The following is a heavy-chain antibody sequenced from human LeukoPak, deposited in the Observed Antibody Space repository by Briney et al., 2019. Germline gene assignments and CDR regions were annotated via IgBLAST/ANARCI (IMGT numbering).Heavy chain of an antibody. CDR1: GYTFTGYY. Sequence: GASVKVSCKASGYTFTGYYMHWVRQAPGQGLERMGWINPNSGGTNYAQKFQGRVTMTRDTSISTAYMELSRLRSDDTAVYYCARDSYSGTATAYWGQGTLVTVSS. CDR2: INPNSGGT. CDR3: ARDSYSGTATAY. D-gene: IGHD1-26*01. J-gene: IGHJ4*02. V-gene: IGHV1-2*02.